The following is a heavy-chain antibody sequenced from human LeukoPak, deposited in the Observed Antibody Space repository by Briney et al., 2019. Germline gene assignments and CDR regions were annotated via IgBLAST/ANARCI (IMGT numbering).Heavy chain of an antibody. CDR1: GGSISSYY. CDR2: IYYSGST. CDR3: ARVLGSDSHCYCYMDV. Sequence: SETLSLTCTVSGGSISSYYWSWIRQPPGKGLEWIGYIYYSGSTNYNPSLKSRVTISVDTSKNQFSLQLSSVTAADAAVYYCARVLGSDSHCYCYMDVWGKGPTVTVSS. V-gene: IGHV4-59*08. D-gene: IGHD3-10*01. J-gene: IGHJ6*03.